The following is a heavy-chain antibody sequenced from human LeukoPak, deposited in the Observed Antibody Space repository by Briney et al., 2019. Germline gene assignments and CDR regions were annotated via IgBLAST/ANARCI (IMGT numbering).Heavy chain of an antibody. CDR3: ARVGYRYYYDSSGSYHPNFLDY. CDR1: GESFRDYY. V-gene: IGHV4-34*01. D-gene: IGHD3-22*01. Sequence: PSETLSLTCAVYGESFRDYYWSWIRQSPEKGLEWIGEINYNGSPNYNPSLKSRVTVSVDTSKNQFSLKLSSVTAADTAVYYCARVGYRYYYDSSGSYHPNFLDYWGQGTLVTVSS. CDR2: INYNGSP. J-gene: IGHJ4*02.